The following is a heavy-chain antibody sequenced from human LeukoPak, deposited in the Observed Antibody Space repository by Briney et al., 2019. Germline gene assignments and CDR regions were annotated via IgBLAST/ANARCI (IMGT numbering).Heavy chain of an antibody. CDR3: ARVARTVTGTDRDD. D-gene: IGHD6-19*01. CDR1: GYTFTDYN. Sequence: ASVRVSCKASGYTFTDYNINWVRQATGQGLEWMGRMHPKSGNTNYAQKFQGRVTMTRNTSISTAYMELSSLKSDDTAVYYCARVARTVTGTDRDDWGQGRLVTASS. J-gene: IGHJ4*01. CDR2: MHPKSGNT. V-gene: IGHV1-8*01.